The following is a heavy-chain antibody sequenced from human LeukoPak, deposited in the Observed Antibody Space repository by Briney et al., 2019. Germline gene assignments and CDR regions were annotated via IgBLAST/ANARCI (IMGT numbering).Heavy chain of an antibody. CDR1: GYSFTSYW. D-gene: IGHD3-22*01. CDR2: IYPGDSDT. V-gene: IGHV5-51*01. J-gene: IGHJ5*02. CDR3: ARQFDSSGYSGWFDP. Sequence: SGESLKISCKGSGYSFTSYWIGWVRQMPGKGLEWMGIIYPGDSDTRYSPSFQGQVTISADKSIRTAYLQWSSLKASDTAMYYCARQFDSSGYSGWFDPWGQGTLVTVSS.